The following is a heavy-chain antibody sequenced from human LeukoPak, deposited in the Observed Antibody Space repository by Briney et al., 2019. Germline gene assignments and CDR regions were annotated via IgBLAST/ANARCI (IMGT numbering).Heavy chain of an antibody. J-gene: IGHJ4*02. V-gene: IGHV3-48*03. CDR1: GFTFSSYE. CDR3: ASGWDRSAPTTPFDY. Sequence: GGSLRLSCAASGFTFSSYEMNWVRQAPGKGLEWVSDISSSGTTIHYADSVKGRSTISRDNAKNSLYLQMNSLRAEDTAVYYCASGWDRSAPTTPFDYWGQGTLVTVSS. D-gene: IGHD1-26*01. CDR2: ISSSGTTI.